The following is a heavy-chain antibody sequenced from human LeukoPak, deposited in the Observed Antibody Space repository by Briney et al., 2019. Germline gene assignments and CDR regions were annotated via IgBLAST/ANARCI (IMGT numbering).Heavy chain of an antibody. D-gene: IGHD3-22*01. Sequence: ASVKVSCKASGYTFTSYYMHWVRQAPGQGLEWMGIINPSGGSTSYAQKFQGRVTMTRDTSTSTVYMELSRLRYEDTAVYYCARDLEYYDSSGYYWGYWGQGTLVTVSS. J-gene: IGHJ4*02. CDR1: GYTFTSYY. CDR3: ARDLEYYDSSGYYWGY. V-gene: IGHV1-46*01. CDR2: INPSGGST.